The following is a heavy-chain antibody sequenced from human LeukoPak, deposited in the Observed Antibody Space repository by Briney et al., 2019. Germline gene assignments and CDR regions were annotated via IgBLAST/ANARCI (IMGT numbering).Heavy chain of an antibody. CDR2: ITSSNSYM. V-gene: IGHV3-21*01. CDR3: ARGRFEYSRLLGHYYFDY. D-gene: IGHD6-6*01. Sequence: GGSLRLSCAASGFTFSSYNINWVRQAPGKGLEWVSSITSSNSYMYYADSVKGRFTISRDNAKNSLYLHMNSLRAEDTAVYYCARGRFEYSRLLGHYYFDYWGQGTLVTVSS. J-gene: IGHJ4*02. CDR1: GFTFSSYN.